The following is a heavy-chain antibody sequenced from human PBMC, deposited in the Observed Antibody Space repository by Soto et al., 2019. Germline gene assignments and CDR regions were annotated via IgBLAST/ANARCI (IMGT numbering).Heavy chain of an antibody. CDR1: GFTVSSNY. V-gene: IGHV3-66*01. CDR3: ARDSSGSEYSGYEIPFDY. CDR2: IYSGGST. J-gene: IGHJ4*02. Sequence: GGSLRLSCAASGFTVSSNYMSWVRQAPGKGLEWVSVIYSGGSTYYADSVKGRFTISRDNSKNTLYLQMDSLRAKDTAVYYCARDSSGSEYSGYEIPFDYWGQGTLVTVSS. D-gene: IGHD5-12*01.